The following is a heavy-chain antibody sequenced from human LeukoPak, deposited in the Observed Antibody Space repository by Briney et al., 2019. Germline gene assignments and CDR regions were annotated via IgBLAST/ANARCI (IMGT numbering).Heavy chain of an antibody. CDR2: IYPGDSDT. J-gene: IGHJ4*02. D-gene: IGHD6-13*01. CDR3: ARLRQQLVHHLDY. V-gene: IGHV5-51*01. CDR1: GYSFTSYW. Sequence: GESLKISCKGSGYSFTSYWIGWVLQMPGKGLEWMVIIYPGDSDTRYSPSFQGQVTISADKSISTAYLQWSSLKASDTAMYYCARLRQQLVHHLDYWGQGTLVTVSS.